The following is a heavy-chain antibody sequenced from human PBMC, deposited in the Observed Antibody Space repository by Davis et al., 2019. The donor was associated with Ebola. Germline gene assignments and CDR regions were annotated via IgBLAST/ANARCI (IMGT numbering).Heavy chain of an antibody. D-gene: IGHD2-2*02. J-gene: IGHJ6*02. CDR2: IYYSGST. CDR1: GGSISSYY. CDR3: ARMSDCSSTSCYTGEHYYYYGMDV. V-gene: IGHV4-59*01. Sequence: SETLSLTCTVSGGSISSYYWSWIRQPPGKGLEWIGYIYYSGSTNYNPSLKSRVTISVDTSKHQFSLKLSSVTAADTAVYYCARMSDCSSTSCYTGEHYYYYGMDVWGQGTTVTVSS.